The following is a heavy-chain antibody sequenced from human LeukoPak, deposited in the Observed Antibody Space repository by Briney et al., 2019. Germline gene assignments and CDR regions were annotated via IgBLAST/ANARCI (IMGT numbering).Heavy chain of an antibody. V-gene: IGHV1-24*01. Sequence: ASVKVSCKVSGYTLTELSMHWVRQAPGKGLEWMGGFDPEDGETIYAQKFQGRVTMTEDTSTDTAYMELSSLRSEDTAVYYCATPRYNWNDYDYWGQGTLVTVFS. D-gene: IGHD1-1*01. J-gene: IGHJ4*02. CDR2: FDPEDGET. CDR1: GYTLTELS. CDR3: ATPRYNWNDYDY.